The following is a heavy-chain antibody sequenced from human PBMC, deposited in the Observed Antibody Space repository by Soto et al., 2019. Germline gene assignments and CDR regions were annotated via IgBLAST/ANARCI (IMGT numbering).Heavy chain of an antibody. D-gene: IGHD2-15*01. Sequence: PGESLKISCKGSGYSFTSYWIGWVRQMPGKGLEWMGIIYPGDSDTRYSPSFQGQVTISADKSISTAYLQWSSLKASDTAMYYCARRGYCSGGSCYWSGYYYYDMDVWGQGTTVTVSS. J-gene: IGHJ6*02. CDR3: ARRGYCSGGSCYWSGYYYYDMDV. V-gene: IGHV5-51*01. CDR2: IYPGDSDT. CDR1: GYSFTSYW.